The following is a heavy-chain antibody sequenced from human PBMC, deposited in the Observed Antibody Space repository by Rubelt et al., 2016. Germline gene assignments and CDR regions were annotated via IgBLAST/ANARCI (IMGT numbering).Heavy chain of an antibody. CDR1: EFSVSTKY. J-gene: IGHJ4*02. CDR2: IDSGGTR. V-gene: IGHV3-53*01. D-gene: IGHD3/OR15-3a*01. Sequence: EVQLMESGGGLIQPGGSLRLSCAASEFSVSTKYMSWVRQAPGKGLEWVPVIDSGGTRDYADSVKGQFTLSRDNSRDKLYLQMDSLRADDTALYSCARDRDWSIRYFEDWGQGTLVTVSS. CDR3: ARDRDWSIRYFED.